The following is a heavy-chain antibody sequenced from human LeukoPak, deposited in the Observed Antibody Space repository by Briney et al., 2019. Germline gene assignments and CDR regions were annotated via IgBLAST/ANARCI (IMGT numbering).Heavy chain of an antibody. V-gene: IGHV1-18*01. J-gene: IGHJ6*03. Sequence: ASVKVSCKASGYTFTSYGISWVRQAPGQGLEWMGWTSAYNGNTNYAQKLQGRVTMTTDTSTSTAYMELRSLRSDDTAVHYCAREVTPYYYDSSGYYVSYYYYYMDVWGKGTTVTVSS. D-gene: IGHD3-22*01. CDR1: GYTFTSYG. CDR3: AREVTPYYYDSSGYYVSYYYYYMDV. CDR2: TSAYNGNT.